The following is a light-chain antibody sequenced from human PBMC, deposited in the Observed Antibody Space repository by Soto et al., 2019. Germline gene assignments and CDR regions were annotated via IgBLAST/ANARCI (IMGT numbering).Light chain of an antibody. V-gene: IGKV1-5*01. Sequence: DIQMTQSASTLSASVGDIVTITCRASQSIGDSLAWYQQKPGKAPKLLIYDASSLESGVPSRFSGSGSGTDFTLTINSLKPEDFATYYCQQFNNYPTFGHGTRLEIK. CDR1: QSIGDS. CDR2: DAS. J-gene: IGKJ5*01. CDR3: QQFNNYPT.